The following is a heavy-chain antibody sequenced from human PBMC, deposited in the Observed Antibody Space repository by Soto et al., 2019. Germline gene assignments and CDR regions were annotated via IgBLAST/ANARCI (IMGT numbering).Heavy chain of an antibody. D-gene: IGHD6-13*01. CDR2: IYHSGST. CDR1: GGSISSGGYS. CDR3: ARGGYSSTWSNLLDRSGLDV. V-gene: IGHV4-30-2*05. Sequence: SETLSLTCAVSGGSISSGGYSWSWIRQPPGKGLEWIGYIYHSGSTYYNPSLKSRVTITADTSTYTVYMELSGLRSGDTAVYYCARGGYSSTWSNLLDRSGLDVWGQGTTVTVSS. J-gene: IGHJ6*02.